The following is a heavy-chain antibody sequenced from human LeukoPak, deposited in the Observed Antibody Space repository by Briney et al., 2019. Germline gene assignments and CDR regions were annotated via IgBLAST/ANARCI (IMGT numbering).Heavy chain of an antibody. Sequence: GGSLRLSCAASGFASGSYWMSWVRQAPGKGLEWVANIKQDGSETYYLGSVKGRFTISRDNAQNSLYLQMNSLRADETAVYFCARFIASPGPDAFDIWGQGTLVTVSS. V-gene: IGHV3-7*01. J-gene: IGHJ3*02. CDR2: IKQDGSET. D-gene: IGHD6-13*01. CDR3: ARFIASPGPDAFDI. CDR1: GFASGSYW.